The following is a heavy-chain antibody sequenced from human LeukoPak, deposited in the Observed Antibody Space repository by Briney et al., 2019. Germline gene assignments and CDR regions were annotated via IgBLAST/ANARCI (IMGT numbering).Heavy chain of an antibody. CDR2: IYYSGST. D-gene: IGHD2-21*01. CDR3: ARGSHCGGDCYPFDY. J-gene: IGHJ4*02. Sequence: PSETLSLTCTVSGGSISSYYWSWIRQPPGKGLEWIGYIYYSGSTNYNPSLKSRVTISVDTSKNQFSLKLSSVTAADTAVYYCARGSHCGGDCYPFDYWGQGTLVTVSS. V-gene: IGHV4-59*01. CDR1: GGSISSYY.